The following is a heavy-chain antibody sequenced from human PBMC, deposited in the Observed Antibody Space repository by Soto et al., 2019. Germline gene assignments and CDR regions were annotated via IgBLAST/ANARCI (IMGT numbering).Heavy chain of an antibody. CDR1: GYSFTSYW. Sequence: GESLKISCKGSGYSFTSYWIGWVRQMPGKGLEWMGIIYPGDSETRYSPSFQGQVTISADKSISTAYLQWSSLKASDTAMYYCGRYRVVGTYYYSYYGRDVWGQGTTV. CDR3: GRYRVVGTYYYSYYGRDV. J-gene: IGHJ6*02. CDR2: IYPGDSET. V-gene: IGHV5-51*01. D-gene: IGHD6-19*01.